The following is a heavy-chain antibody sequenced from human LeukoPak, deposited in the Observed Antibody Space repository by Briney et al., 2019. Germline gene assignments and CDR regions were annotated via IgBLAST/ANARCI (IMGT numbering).Heavy chain of an antibody. Sequence: GGSLRLSCAASGLTFSRDWVHWVRQAPGKGLVWVSRINSDGGSTSYADSVKGRFTISRDNAKNTMYLQMNSLRAEDTAVYYCARTWVDWGQGTLVTVSS. D-gene: IGHD2-15*01. CDR2: INSDGGST. J-gene: IGHJ4*02. CDR3: ARTWVD. CDR1: GLTFSRDW. V-gene: IGHV3-74*01.